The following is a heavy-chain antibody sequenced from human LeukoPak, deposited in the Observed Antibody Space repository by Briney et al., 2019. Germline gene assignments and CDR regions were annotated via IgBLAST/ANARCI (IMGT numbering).Heavy chain of an antibody. D-gene: IGHD2-2*02. CDR3: ASPLRKGIVVVPAAIGNYWYVDL. V-gene: IGHV1-69*01. CDR1: GGTFSSYA. J-gene: IGHJ2*01. Sequence: SVKVSCKASGGTFSSYAISWVRQAPGQGLEWMGGIIPIFGTANYAQKFQGRVTITADESTSTAYMELSSLRSEDTAVYYCASPLRKGIVVVPAAIGNYWYVDLWGRGTLVTVSS. CDR2: IIPIFGTA.